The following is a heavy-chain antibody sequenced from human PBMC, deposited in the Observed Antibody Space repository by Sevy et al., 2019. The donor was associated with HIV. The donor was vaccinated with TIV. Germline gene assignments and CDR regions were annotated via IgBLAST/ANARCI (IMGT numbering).Heavy chain of an antibody. CDR3: ALERLSSDVAEYFQN. D-gene: IGHD1-1*01. J-gene: IGHJ1*01. Sequence: GGSLRLSCATSGFTFSSYSMHWVRQAPGKGLEWVATISYDGINKHYADAAEGRFTISRDNFKNSLSLQMNSRRAEDTAVYFCALERLSSDVAEYFQNWGQGTLVTVSS. CDR1: GFTFSSYS. CDR2: ISYDGINK. V-gene: IGHV3-30*04.